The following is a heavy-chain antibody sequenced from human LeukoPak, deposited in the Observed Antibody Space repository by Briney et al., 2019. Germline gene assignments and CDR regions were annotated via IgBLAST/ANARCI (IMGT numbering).Heavy chain of an antibody. Sequence: SETLSLTCTVSGGSISSYYWSWSRQPPGKGLEWIGYIYYSGSTNYNPSLKSRVTISVDTSKNQFSLKLSSVTAADTAVYYCARQNRVGAAFDIWGQGTMVTVSS. CDR3: ARQNRVGAAFDI. V-gene: IGHV4-59*08. J-gene: IGHJ3*02. CDR1: GGSISSYY. CDR2: IYYSGST. D-gene: IGHD1-14*01.